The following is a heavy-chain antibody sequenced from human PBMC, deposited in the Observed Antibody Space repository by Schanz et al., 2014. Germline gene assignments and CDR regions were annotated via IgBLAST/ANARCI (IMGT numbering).Heavy chain of an antibody. V-gene: IGHV3-23*04. CDR3: AKAADWPVTRFDP. CDR2: LSEGGGGT. CDR1: GFTLSNYA. J-gene: IGHJ5*02. Sequence: EVQLVESGGGLVQPGGSLRLSCAASGFTLSNYAMSWVRQAPGKGLEWVSALSEGGGGTHYADSVRGRFTISSDSSKNTLYLQMSSLRADDTAVYYCAKAADWPVTRFDPWGQGTLVIVSS. D-gene: IGHD3-9*01.